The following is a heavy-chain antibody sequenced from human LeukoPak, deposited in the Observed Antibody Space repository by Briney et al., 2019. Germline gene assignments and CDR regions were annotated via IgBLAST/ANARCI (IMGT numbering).Heavy chain of an antibody. CDR2: INPSGGST. D-gene: IGHD1-1*01. V-gene: IGHV1-46*01. CDR3: AGGGDLTGKVGDY. CDR1: GYTFTSYY. J-gene: IGHJ4*02. Sequence: ASVKVSCKASGYTFTSYYMHWVRQAPGQGLEWMGIINPSGGSTGYAQKFQGRVTMTRDMSTSTIYMDLSSLRSEDTAVYYCAGGGDLTGKVGDYWSQGTLVTVSS.